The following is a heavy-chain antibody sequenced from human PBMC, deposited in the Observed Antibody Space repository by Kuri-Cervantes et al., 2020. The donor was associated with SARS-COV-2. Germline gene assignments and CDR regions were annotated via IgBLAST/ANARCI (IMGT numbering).Heavy chain of an antibody. Sequence: SETLSLTCTVSGGSISSSTYFWGWIRQPPGKGLEWIGTISYRANTYYNPSLRSRITMDVDTSKNQFSLNLNSVAAADTAVYYCARIHGDYYYYMDVWGKGITVTVSS. CDR1: GGSISSSTYF. V-gene: IGHV4-39*01. CDR2: ISYRANT. CDR3: ARIHGDYYYYMDV. J-gene: IGHJ6*03. D-gene: IGHD5-18*01.